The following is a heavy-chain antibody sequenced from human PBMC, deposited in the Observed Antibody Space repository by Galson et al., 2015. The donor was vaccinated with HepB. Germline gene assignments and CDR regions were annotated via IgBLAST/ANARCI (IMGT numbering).Heavy chain of an antibody. V-gene: IGHV1-2*06. CDR3: ARGQNYYGSGLFDP. D-gene: IGHD3-10*01. CDR2: INPNSGGT. Sequence: SVKVSCKASGYTFTGYYMHWVRQAPGQGLEWMGRINPNSGGTNYAQKFQGRVTMTRDTSISTAYMELSRLRSDDTAVYYCARGQNYYGSGLFDPWGQGTLVTVSS. J-gene: IGHJ5*02. CDR1: GYTFTGYY.